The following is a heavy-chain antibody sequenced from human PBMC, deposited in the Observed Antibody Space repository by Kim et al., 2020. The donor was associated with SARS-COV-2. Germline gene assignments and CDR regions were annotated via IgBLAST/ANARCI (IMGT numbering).Heavy chain of an antibody. CDR2: INPIFGKT. J-gene: IGHJ6*02. CDR3: ARDKSESYAYYFHYNMDV. V-gene: IGHV1-69*13. Sequence: SVKVSCKASGCTFSSYAISWVRQAPGQGLEWVGWINPIFGKTNYAQKFRGRVTITADESTSTAYMELSSLRGEDTAVYYCARDKSESYAYYFHYNMDVWGQGTTVTVSS. CDR1: GCTFSSYA. D-gene: IGHD3-10*01.